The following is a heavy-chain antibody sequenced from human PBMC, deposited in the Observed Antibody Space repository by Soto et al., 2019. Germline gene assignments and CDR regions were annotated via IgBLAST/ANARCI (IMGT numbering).Heavy chain of an antibody. V-gene: IGHV3-33*01. D-gene: IGHD3-10*01. J-gene: IGHJ4*02. Sequence: QVQLVESGGGVVQPGGSLRLSFAASSFTFSNYGMHWVRQAPGKGLEWVAVIWYDGHTKSYPDSVKGRFTISRDNSNNTLYLQMNSLRAEDTAVYYCATVDNYYGSVFWGQGTLVTVSS. CDR2: IWYDGHTK. CDR3: ATVDNYYGSVF. CDR1: SFTFSNYG.